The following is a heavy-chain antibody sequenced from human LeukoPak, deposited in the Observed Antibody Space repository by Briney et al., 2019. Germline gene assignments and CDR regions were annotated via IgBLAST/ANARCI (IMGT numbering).Heavy chain of an antibody. Sequence: SVKVSCKASGGTFSSYAISWVRQAPGQGLEWMGRIIPIFGTANYAQKFQGRVTITADESTSTAYMELSSLRSEDTAVYYCARAQITMVRGVITPYYFDYWGQGTLVTVSS. CDR3: ARAQITMVRGVITPYYFDY. J-gene: IGHJ4*02. V-gene: IGHV1-69*13. D-gene: IGHD3-10*01. CDR2: IIPIFGTA. CDR1: GGTFSSYA.